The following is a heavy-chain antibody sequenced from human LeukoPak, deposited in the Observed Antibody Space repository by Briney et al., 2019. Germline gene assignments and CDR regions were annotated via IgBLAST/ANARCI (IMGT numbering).Heavy chain of an antibody. D-gene: IGHD4-17*01. CDR2: INRDGSDK. CDR1: GFSFSTYW. J-gene: IGHJ3*02. Sequence: GGSLRLSCAASGFSFSTYWMTWVRQAPGKGLEWVANINRDGSDKYYVDSVKGRFTISRDNAKNSLYLQMNSLRAEDTAVYYCARNSLLYGDHASIWGQGTMVTVSS. CDR3: ARNSLLYGDHASI. V-gene: IGHV3-7*01.